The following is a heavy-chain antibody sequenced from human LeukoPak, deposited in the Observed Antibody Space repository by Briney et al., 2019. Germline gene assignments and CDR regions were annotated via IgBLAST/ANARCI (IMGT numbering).Heavy chain of an antibody. Sequence: GGSLRLSCAASGFTFSGYWMHWVRQAPGKGLVWVSRISSDGSSNTYADSVKGRFTISRDNAKNTLYPQMNSLRAEDTAVYYCARGRSSSSWYFFDYWGQGTLVTVSS. CDR3: ARGRSSSSWYFFDY. CDR1: GFTFSGYW. D-gene: IGHD6-13*01. CDR2: ISSDGSSN. J-gene: IGHJ4*02. V-gene: IGHV3-74*01.